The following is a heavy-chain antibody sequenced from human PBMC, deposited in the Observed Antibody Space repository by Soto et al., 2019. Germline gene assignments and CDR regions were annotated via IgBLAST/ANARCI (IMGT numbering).Heavy chain of an antibody. J-gene: IGHJ5*02. CDR3: AKEGYSSTWHLNWFDP. CDR1: GFAFSSYA. D-gene: IGHD6-13*01. V-gene: IGHV3-23*01. CDR2: ISGRGGST. Sequence: GGSLRLSCAASGFAFSSYAMTWVRQAPGKGLEWVSTISGRGGSTYYADSVRGRFTTSRDNSKNTLYLQMNSLRAEDTAVYYCAKEGYSSTWHLNWFDPWGQGTLVTVSS.